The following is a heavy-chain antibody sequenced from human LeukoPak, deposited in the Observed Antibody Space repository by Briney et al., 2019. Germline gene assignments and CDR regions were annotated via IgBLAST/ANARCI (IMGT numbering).Heavy chain of an antibody. CDR3: ARDPRSFGGVIARYDY. V-gene: IGHV3-48*03. J-gene: IGHJ4*02. CDR1: GFTFSNYE. CDR2: ISSSGTTI. Sequence: PGGSLRLSCAASGFTFSNYEMNWVRQAPGKGLEWVSYISSSGTTIYYADSVKGRFTISRDNAKKSLYLQMNSLRAEDTAVYYCARDPRSFGGVIARYDYWGQGTLVTVSS. D-gene: IGHD3-16*02.